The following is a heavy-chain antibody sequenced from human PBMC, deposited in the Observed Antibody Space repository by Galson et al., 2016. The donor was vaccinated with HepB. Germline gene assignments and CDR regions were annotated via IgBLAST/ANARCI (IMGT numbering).Heavy chain of an antibody. Sequence: SLRLSCAASGFTVSYNYITWVRQPPGKGLEWVSLIYSAGKTYYADTVKGRFTISRDHSKNTVYLQMTSLRAEDTAVYYCARDSEGGPNDFDYWGQGTLVTVSS. D-gene: IGHD1-26*01. CDR3: ARDSEGGPNDFDY. V-gene: IGHV3-53*01. CDR1: GFTVSYNY. J-gene: IGHJ4*02. CDR2: IYSAGKT.